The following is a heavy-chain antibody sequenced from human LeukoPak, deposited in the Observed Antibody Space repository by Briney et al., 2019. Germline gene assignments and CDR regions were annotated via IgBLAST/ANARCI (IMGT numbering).Heavy chain of an antibody. CDR3: ATESSAALDY. V-gene: IGHV3-21*01. Sequence: GGSLRLSCAASGFTFSSYSMNWVRQTPGKGLEWVSSTSSSSSYTYYADSVKGRFTISRDNAKNSLYLQMNSLRSEDTAVYFCATESSAALDYWGQGTLVTVSS. D-gene: IGHD6-13*01. CDR2: TSSSSSYT. CDR1: GFTFSSYS. J-gene: IGHJ4*02.